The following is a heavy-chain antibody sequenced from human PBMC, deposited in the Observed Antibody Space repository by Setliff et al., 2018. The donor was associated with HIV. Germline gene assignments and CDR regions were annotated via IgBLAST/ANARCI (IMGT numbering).Heavy chain of an antibody. V-gene: IGHV1-3*01. J-gene: IGHJ4*02. CDR2: INSDKGNT. D-gene: IGHD6-19*01. CDR1: GYTFINYA. CDR3: ATLGVAVTGTVDY. Sequence: WASVKVACKASGYTFINYAIHWVRQAPGHRLEWMGWINSDKGNTKYSQKFQGRITITRDTSASTAYIGVSSLKSEDTAVYYCATLGVAVTGTVDYWGQGTLVTVSS.